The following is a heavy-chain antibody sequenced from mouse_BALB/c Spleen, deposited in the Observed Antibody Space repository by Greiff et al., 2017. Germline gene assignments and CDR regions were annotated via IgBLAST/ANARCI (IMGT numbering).Heavy chain of an antibody. CDR1: GFTFTDYY. CDR2: IRNKANGYTT. V-gene: IGHV7-3*02. Sequence: EVKLEESGGGLVQPGGSLRLSCATSGFTFTDYYMSWVRQPPGKALEWLGFIRNKANGYTTEYSASVKGRFTISRDNSQSILYLQMNTLRAEDSATYYCARGGYFDYWGQGTTLTVSS. J-gene: IGHJ2*01. CDR3: ARGGYFDY.